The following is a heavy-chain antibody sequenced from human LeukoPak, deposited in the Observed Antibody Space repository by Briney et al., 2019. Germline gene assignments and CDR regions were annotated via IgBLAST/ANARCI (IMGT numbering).Heavy chain of an antibody. V-gene: IGHV3-11*01. CDR3: ARELAVVSVFDY. CDR2: ISSSGSTI. D-gene: IGHD6-19*01. CDR1: GFTFSDYY. J-gene: IGHJ4*02. Sequence: PGRSLRLSCAASGFTFSDYYMSWIRQAPGKGLEWVSYISSSGSTIYYADSVKGRFTISRDNAKNSLYLQMNSLRAEDTAVYYCARELAVVSVFDYWGQGTLVTVSS.